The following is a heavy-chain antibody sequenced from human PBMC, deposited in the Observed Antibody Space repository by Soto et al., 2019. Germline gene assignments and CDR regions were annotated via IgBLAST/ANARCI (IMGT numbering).Heavy chain of an antibody. V-gene: IGHV3-23*01. CDR2: IGGSDGTT. CDR1: GFTFSSYA. Sequence: GGSLRLSCAASGFTFSSYAMSWVRQAPGKGLEWVSVIGGSDGTTAYADSVKGRFTISRDNSKNRLYLQMNGLSAEDTAVYYCAKDLRPLDYWGQGTLVTVSS. J-gene: IGHJ4*02. CDR3: AKDLRPLDY.